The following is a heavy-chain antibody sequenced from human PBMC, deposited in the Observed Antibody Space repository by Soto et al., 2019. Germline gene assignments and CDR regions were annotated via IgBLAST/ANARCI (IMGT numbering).Heavy chain of an antibody. CDR3: AKVKTWTYLDF. J-gene: IGHJ4*02. D-gene: IGHD5-12*01. Sequence: GGSLRLSCAASGFTFTNYAMTWVRQAPGRGLEWVSSISGSGDTTYYADAVEGRFTISRDNSKSTLYLQMDSLRAEDTALYYCAKVKTWTYLDFWGQGAPVTVSS. V-gene: IGHV3-23*01. CDR1: GFTFTNYA. CDR2: ISGSGDTT.